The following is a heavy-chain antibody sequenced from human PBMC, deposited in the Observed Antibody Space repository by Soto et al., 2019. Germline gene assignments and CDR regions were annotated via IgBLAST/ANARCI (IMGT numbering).Heavy chain of an antibody. D-gene: IGHD3-10*01. J-gene: IGHJ3*02. CDR1: GGSFSAYY. CDR3: ARGVGYGSGSYPHDLDAFDI. CDR2: INHSGST. Sequence: SETLSLTCAVYGGSFSAYYWSWIRQPPGKGLEWIGEINHSGSTNYNPSLKSRVTISVDTSKNQFSLKLSSVTAADTAVYYCARGVGYGSGSYPHDLDAFDIWGQGTMVTVSS. V-gene: IGHV4-34*01.